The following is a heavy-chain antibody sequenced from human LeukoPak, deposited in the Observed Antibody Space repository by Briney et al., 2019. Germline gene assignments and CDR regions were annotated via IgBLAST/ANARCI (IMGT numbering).Heavy chain of an antibody. CDR3: ARDLIREQLEGYYYYGMDV. V-gene: IGHV3-23*01. J-gene: IGHJ6*02. D-gene: IGHD6-6*01. Sequence: GGSLRLSCAASGFTFSSYAMSWVRQAPGKGLEWVSAISGSGGSTYYADSVKGRFTISRDNSKNTLYLQMNSLRAEDTAVYYCARDLIREQLEGYYYYGMDVWGQGTTVTVSS. CDR1: GFTFSSYA. CDR2: ISGSGGST.